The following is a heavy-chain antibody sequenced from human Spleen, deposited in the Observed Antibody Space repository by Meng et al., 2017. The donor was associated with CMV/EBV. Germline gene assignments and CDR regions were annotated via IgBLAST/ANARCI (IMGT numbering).Heavy chain of an antibody. CDR1: GFTFNNYE. CDR3: AKDGGACSRTRSCPRYFGMDV. CDR2: ISASGAPT. J-gene: IGHJ6*02. V-gene: IGHV3-48*03. D-gene: IGHD2-2*01. Sequence: GGSLRLSCVASGFTFNNYEMNWVRQAPGEGLSCVSSISASGAPTYYVESVKGRFPISRDNAKDSLYLQMNSLRAEDTGIYYCAKDGGACSRTRSCPRYFGMDVWGQGTTVTVSS.